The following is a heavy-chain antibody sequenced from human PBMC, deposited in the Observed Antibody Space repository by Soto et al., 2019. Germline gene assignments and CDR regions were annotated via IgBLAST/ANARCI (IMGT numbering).Heavy chain of an antibody. D-gene: IGHD3-22*01. Sequence: QITLKESGPTLVKPTQTLTLTCAFSGFSLETSGMGMSWIRQPPGKALEWLALIYWDDDKRYSPSLKNRLTITKDTYKNQVVLTLTNVDPVDTATYYCAHSLYHYDHSGHYTYWYFDLWGRGTLVTVSS. CDR3: AHSLYHYDHSGHYTYWYFDL. CDR1: GFSLETSGMG. J-gene: IGHJ2*01. V-gene: IGHV2-5*02. CDR2: IYWDDDK.